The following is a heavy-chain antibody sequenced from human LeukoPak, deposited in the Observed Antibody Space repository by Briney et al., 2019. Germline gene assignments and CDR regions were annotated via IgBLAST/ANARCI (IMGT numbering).Heavy chain of an antibody. V-gene: IGHV1-69*13. J-gene: IGHJ5*02. D-gene: IGHD3-22*01. CDR2: IIPIFGTA. CDR1: GGTFSSYA. Sequence: SVTVSCTASGGTFSSYAISWVRQAPGQGLEWMGGIIPIFGTANYAQKFQGRVTITADESTSTAYMELSSLRSEDTAVYYCARVQDSSGYYYGWFDPWGQGTLVTVSS. CDR3: ARVQDSSGYYYGWFDP.